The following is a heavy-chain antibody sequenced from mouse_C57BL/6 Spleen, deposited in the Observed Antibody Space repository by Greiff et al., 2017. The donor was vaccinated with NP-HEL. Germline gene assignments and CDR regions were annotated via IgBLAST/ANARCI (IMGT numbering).Heavy chain of an antibody. CDR2: IYWDDDK. Sequence: QVTLKESGPGILQSSQTLSLTCSFSGFSLSTSGMGVSWIRQPSGKGLEWLAHIYWDDDKRYNPSLKSRLTISTDTSRNQVFLKITSVDTADTATYYCARRYYYGSSLDYWGQGTTLTVSS. CDR3: ARRYYYGSSLDY. CDR1: GFSLSTSGMG. J-gene: IGHJ2*01. V-gene: IGHV8-12*01. D-gene: IGHD1-1*01.